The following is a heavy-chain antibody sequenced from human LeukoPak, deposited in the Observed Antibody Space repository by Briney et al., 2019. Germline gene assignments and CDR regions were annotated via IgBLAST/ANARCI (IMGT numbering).Heavy chain of an antibody. Sequence: GGSLRLSCAASGFTFSSYAMSWVRRAPGKGLEWVSAISGSGGSTYYADSVKGRFTISRDNSKNTLYLQMNSLRAEDTAVYYCAKDKNVVATIPSFDYWGQGTLVTVSS. CDR3: AKDKNVVATIPSFDY. D-gene: IGHD5-12*01. CDR2: ISGSGGST. CDR1: GFTFSSYA. V-gene: IGHV3-23*01. J-gene: IGHJ4*02.